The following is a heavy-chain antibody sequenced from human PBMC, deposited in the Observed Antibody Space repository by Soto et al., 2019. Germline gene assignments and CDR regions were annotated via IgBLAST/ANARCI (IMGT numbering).Heavy chain of an antibody. CDR2: ISDGGGAI. CDR1: GFAFNNRA. Sequence: EVQLLESGGGLVQPGESLRLSCTASGFAFNNRAMSWFRQAPRKGLEWVSAISDGGGAIFYTDSVKGRFTISRDNSKNTLYLQMNRLRTEDTAVYYCANSSWEIGGHFWGQGTLVTVSS. D-gene: IGHD1-26*01. J-gene: IGHJ4*02. V-gene: IGHV3-23*01. CDR3: ANSSWEIGGHF.